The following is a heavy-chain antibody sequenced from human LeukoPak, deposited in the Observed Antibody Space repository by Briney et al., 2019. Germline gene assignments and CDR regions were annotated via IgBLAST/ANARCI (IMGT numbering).Heavy chain of an antibody. CDR2: ISGYNTNP. D-gene: IGHD1-26*01. V-gene: IGHV1-18*01. Sequence: GASVKVSCKASGYTFTSYGISWVRQAPGQGLEWLGWISGYNTNPKYEQRLLGRVTMTTDTSTTTAYMELRSLRSDDTAVYYCARVGVGAYLDAFDFWGKGTMVTVSS. J-gene: IGHJ3*01. CDR3: ARVGVGAYLDAFDF. CDR1: GYTFTSYG.